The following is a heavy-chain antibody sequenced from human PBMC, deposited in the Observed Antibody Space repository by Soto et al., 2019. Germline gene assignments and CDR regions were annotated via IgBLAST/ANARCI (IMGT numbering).Heavy chain of an antibody. V-gene: IGHV1-24*01. CDR1: GYTLTELS. CDR2: FDPEDGET. D-gene: IGHD1-1*01. Sequence: ASVNVSCKPSGYTLTELSIHWVRQAPGKGLEWMGGFDPEDGETIYAQKFQGRVTMTEDTSTDTAYMELSSLRSEDTAVYYCATFPYNWNDYYYYGMDVWGQGTTVTVSS. CDR3: ATFPYNWNDYYYYGMDV. J-gene: IGHJ6*02.